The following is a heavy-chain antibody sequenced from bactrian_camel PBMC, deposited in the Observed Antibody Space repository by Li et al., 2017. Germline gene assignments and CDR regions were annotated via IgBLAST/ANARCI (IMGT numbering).Heavy chain of an antibody. CDR1: GDAYSRNF. CDR2: VHTSSGRS. J-gene: IGHJ4*01. Sequence: VQLVESGGGSAQAGGSLRLSCVASGDAYSRNFIGWVRQAPGKERELIASVHTSSGRSYYADSVRGRFTISKDNAQHILYLQMDSLKGEDTAVYYCAAGSSGVGYTFLRADAFPYWGQGTQVTVS. D-gene: IGHD1*01. CDR3: AAGSSGVGYTFLRADAFPY. V-gene: IGHV3-3*01.